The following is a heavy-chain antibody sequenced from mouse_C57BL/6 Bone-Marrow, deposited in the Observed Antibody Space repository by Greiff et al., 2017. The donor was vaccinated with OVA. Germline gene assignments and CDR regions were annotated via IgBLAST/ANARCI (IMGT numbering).Heavy chain of an antibody. J-gene: IGHJ2*01. D-gene: IGHD2-4*01. CDR2: INSDGGST. Sequence: EVKLMESGGGLVQPGESLKLSCESNEYEFPSHDMSWVRKTPEKRLELVAAINSDGGSTYYPDTMERRFILSRDNTKKTLYLQMSSLRSEDTALYYCARHRVDYDYDDFDDWGQGTTLTVSS. CDR3: ARHRVDYDYDDFDD. V-gene: IGHV5-2*01. CDR1: EYEFPSHD.